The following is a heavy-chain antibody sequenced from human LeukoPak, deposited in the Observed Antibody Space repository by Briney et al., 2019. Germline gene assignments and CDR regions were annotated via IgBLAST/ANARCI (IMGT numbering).Heavy chain of an antibody. CDR3: ARDYADYVGYFFFDY. CDR2: ISGGGETT. CDR1: GFTFNNYA. V-gene: IGHV3-23*01. D-gene: IGHD4-17*01. J-gene: IGHJ4*02. Sequence: GGSLRLSCAASGFTFNNYAMNWVRQSPGKGLEWVSSISGGGETTYYADSAKGRFTISRDNSQNTLYLQMNSLRAEDTAVYYCARDYADYVGYFFFDYWGQGTLVTVSS.